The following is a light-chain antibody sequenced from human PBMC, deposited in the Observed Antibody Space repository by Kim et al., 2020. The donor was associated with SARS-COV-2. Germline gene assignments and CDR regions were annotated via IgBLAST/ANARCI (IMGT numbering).Light chain of an antibody. CDR3: QQFDTYPLT. J-gene: IGKJ4*01. CDR1: HGINSA. Sequence: AIPLTQSPSSLSASVGDRVTLSCRASHGINSALAWYHQKPGSPPKLLIFDASNLESGVSSRFSGSGSGTHFTLTISSLQPEDFSTYYCQQFDTYPLTFGGGTKVDIK. CDR2: DAS. V-gene: IGKV1-13*02.